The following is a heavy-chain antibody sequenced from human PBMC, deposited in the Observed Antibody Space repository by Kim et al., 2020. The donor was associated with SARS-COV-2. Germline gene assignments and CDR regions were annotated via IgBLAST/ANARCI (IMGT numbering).Heavy chain of an antibody. CDR1: GGSISSSSYY. D-gene: IGHD3-10*01. CDR2: IYYSGST. CDR3: ARLQLLWFGRAFDP. J-gene: IGHJ5*02. V-gene: IGHV4-39*01. Sequence: SETLSLTCTVSGGSISSSSYYWGWIRQPPGKGLEWIGSIYYSGSTYYNPSLKSRVTISVDTSKNQFSLKLSSVTAADTAVYYCARLQLLWFGRAFDPWGQGTLVTVSS.